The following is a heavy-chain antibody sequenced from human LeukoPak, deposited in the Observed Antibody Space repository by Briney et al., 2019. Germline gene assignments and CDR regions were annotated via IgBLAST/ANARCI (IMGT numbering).Heavy chain of an antibody. V-gene: IGHV4-30-4*08. J-gene: IGHJ6*03. CDR1: GGSISSGDYY. Sequence: SQTLSLTCTVSGGSISSGDYYWRWIRQPPGKGLAWIGYIYYSGSTYYNPSLKSRVTISVDTSKNQFSLKLSSVTAADTAVYYCARTKDIVVVPAAKAYYMDVWGKGTTVTVSS. D-gene: IGHD2-2*01. CDR3: ARTKDIVVVPAAKAYYMDV. CDR2: IYYSGST.